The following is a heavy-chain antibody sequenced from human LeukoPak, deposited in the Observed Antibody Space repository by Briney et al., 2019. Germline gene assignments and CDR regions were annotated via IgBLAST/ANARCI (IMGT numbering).Heavy chain of an antibody. CDR1: GFRFDDYA. CDR3: ARGVRSGTYYNCFDP. CDR2: ISGDGGST. Sequence: GGSLRLSCAASGFRFDDYAMHWVRQAPGKGLEWVSLISGDGGSTFYADSVKGRFTISRDNSENSLYLQMSSLRTEDTALYYCARGVRSGTYYNCFDPWGQGTLVTVSS. D-gene: IGHD1-26*01. V-gene: IGHV3-43*02. J-gene: IGHJ5*02.